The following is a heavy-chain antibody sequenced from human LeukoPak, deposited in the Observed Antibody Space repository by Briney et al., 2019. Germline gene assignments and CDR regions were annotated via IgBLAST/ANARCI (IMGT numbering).Heavy chain of an antibody. J-gene: IGHJ4*02. CDR3: AKWGCYYDSSAYVAPTDDS. D-gene: IGHD3-22*01. CDR2: IIYNGRT. V-gene: IGHV4-59*01. Sequence: SETLSLTCTVSGGSISTYYWTWSRQPPGKGLDWIGDIIYNGRTDYNPSLKSRATISLDTSKNQLSLKLSSVTAADTAVYYCAKWGCYYDSSAYVAPTDDSWGQGTLVTVSS. CDR1: GGSISTYY.